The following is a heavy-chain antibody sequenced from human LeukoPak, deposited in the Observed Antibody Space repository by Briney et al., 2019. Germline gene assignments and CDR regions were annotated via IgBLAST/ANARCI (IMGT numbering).Heavy chain of an antibody. Sequence: SETLSVTCTVSGGSISSSSYYWGWIRQPPGKGLEWIGSIYYSGSTYYNPSLKSRVTISVDTSKNQFSLKLSSVTAADTAVYYCARQSYDFWSGYYSPPDYWGQGTLVTVSS. D-gene: IGHD3-3*01. J-gene: IGHJ4*02. CDR1: GGSISSSSYY. CDR3: ARQSYDFWSGYYSPPDY. V-gene: IGHV4-39*01. CDR2: IYYSGST.